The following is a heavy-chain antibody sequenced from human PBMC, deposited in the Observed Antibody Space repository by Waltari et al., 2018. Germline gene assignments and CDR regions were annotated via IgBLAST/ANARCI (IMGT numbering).Heavy chain of an antibody. CDR2: INAGNGNT. CDR1: GYTFTSYA. J-gene: IGHJ6*02. Sequence: QVQLVQSGAEVKKPGASVKVSCKASGYTFTSYAMHWVRQAAGQRLEWMGWINAGNGNTKYSQKCQGRVTITRDTSASTAYMELSSLRSEDTAVYYCARDPGYCSSTSCFSYYYYGMDVWGQGTTVTVSS. CDR3: ARDPGYCSSTSCFSYYYYGMDV. D-gene: IGHD2-2*01. V-gene: IGHV1-3*01.